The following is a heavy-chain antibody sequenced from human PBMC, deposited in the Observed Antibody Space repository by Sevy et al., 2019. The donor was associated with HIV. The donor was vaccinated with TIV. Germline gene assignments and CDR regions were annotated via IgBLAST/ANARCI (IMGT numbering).Heavy chain of an antibody. J-gene: IGHJ3*02. CDR1: GDCVSSNSAV. V-gene: IGHV6-1*01. CDR2: TYYRSKWYN. D-gene: IGHD3-16*01. Sequence: SETLSLTCAISGDCVSSNSAVWNGISQSPSRGLEWLGRTYYRSKWYNDYTVSVKSRITINPDTSKNQFSLQLNSVTPEDTAMYYCARKDDSVGSFDIWGQGTMVTVSS. CDR3: ARKDDSVGSFDI.